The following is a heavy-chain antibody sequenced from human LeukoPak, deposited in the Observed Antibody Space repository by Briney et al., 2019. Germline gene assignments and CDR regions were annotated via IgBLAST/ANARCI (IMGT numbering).Heavy chain of an antibody. J-gene: IGHJ4*02. CDR1: GYTFTSYY. D-gene: IGHD3-22*01. CDR2: INPSGGST. V-gene: IGHV1-46*01. CDR3: ASSKHPSTYYYDSSGYYSPYYFDY. Sequence: ASEKVSCKASGYTFTSYYMHWVRQAPGQGLEWMGIINPSGGSTSYAQKFQGRVTMTRDTSTSTVYMELSSLRSEDTAVYYCASSKHPSTYYYDSSGYYSPYYFDYWGQGTLVTVSS.